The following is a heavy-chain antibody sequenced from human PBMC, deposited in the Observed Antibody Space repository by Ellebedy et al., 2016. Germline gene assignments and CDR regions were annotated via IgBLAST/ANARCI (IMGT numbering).Heavy chain of an antibody. V-gene: IGHV3-49*03. CDR2: IRSKPYGGTA. Sequence: GGSLRLXXTTSGFTFGDYAISWFRQAPGKGLEWVGFIRSKPYGGTADYAASVEGRFTISRDDSKSVAYLQMNSLRTEDTAVYYCTRFNFGLQRYFDWFDFWGQGTLVTVSS. CDR1: GFTFGDYA. CDR3: TRFNFGLQRYFDWFDF. J-gene: IGHJ4*02. D-gene: IGHD3-9*01.